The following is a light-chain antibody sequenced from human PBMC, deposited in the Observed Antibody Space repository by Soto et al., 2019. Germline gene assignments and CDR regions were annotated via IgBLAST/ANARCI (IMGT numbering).Light chain of an antibody. V-gene: IGLV1-40*01. J-gene: IGLJ1*01. CDR2: GNG. Sequence: QSVLTQPPSVSAAPGQKVTISCSGSSSNIGAGYDVHWYQQLPGTAPKLLIYGNGNRPSGVPDRFSGSKSGTSASLAITGLQAEDEADYYCQSYDSSLSGYVFGTGTKVTVL. CDR1: SSNIGAGYD. CDR3: QSYDSSLSGYV.